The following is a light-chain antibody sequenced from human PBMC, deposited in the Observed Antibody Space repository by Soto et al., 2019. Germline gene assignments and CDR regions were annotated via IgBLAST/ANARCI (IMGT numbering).Light chain of an antibody. Sequence: DIPITQSPSTLSASVGPPLTMTCRASQSVSKGLAWYQQKPGKAPKLLIYDASTLEDGVPSRFSGSGSGTEFTLSISSLHTDDYATYYCQQYTSYLTFGQGTKVDIK. V-gene: IGKV1-5*01. CDR1: QSVSKG. J-gene: IGKJ1*01. CDR3: QQYTSYLT. CDR2: DAS.